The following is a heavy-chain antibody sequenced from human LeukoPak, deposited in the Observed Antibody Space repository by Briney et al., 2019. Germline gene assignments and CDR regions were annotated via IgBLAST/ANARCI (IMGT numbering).Heavy chain of an antibody. CDR1: GFTFSSYG. J-gene: IGHJ3*02. CDR3: AKDRWVTTALGAFDI. V-gene: IGHV3-33*06. CDR2: IWYDGSNK. D-gene: IGHD4-17*01. Sequence: GGSLRLSCAASGFTFSSYGMHWVRQAPGKGLEWVAVIWYDGSNKFYADSVKGRFTISRDNSKNTLYLQMNSLRAEDTAVYYCAKDRWVTTALGAFDIWGQGTMVTVSS.